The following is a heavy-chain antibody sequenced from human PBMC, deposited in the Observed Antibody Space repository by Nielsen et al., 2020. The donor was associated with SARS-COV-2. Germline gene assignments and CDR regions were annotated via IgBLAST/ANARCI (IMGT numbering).Heavy chain of an antibody. J-gene: IGHJ6*02. V-gene: IGHV5-10-1*01. CDR2: IDPSDSYT. D-gene: IGHD6-19*01. Sequence: VRQMPGKGLEWMGRIDPSDSYTNYSPSFQGHVTISADKSISTAYLQWSSLKASDTAMYYCASSIAVAGFYYYYCYGMDVWGQGTTVTVSS. CDR3: ASSIAVAGFYYYYCYGMDV.